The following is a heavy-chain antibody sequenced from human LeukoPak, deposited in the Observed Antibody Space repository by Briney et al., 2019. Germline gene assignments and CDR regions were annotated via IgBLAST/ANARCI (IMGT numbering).Heavy chain of an antibody. CDR1: AGTFTSYT. D-gene: IGHD6-13*01. CDR3: ATEGIAAAVSDAFDI. CDR2: IIPILGIA. V-gene: IGHV1-69*02. Sequence: SVKVSCKASAGTFTSYTISWVRQAPGQGLEWMGGIIPILGIANYAQKWQGRVTITADKSTSTAYMELSSLRSEDTAVYYCATEGIAAAVSDAFDIWGQGTMVTVSS. J-gene: IGHJ3*02.